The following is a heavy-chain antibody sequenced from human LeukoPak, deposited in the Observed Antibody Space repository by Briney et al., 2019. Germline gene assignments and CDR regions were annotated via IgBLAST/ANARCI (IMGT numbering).Heavy chain of an antibody. Sequence: PGGSLRLSCAASGFTFSSYSMNWVRQAPGKGLEWVSCISNTNSYIYYADSVKGRFTISRDNTKNSLYLQMNSLRAEDTAVYYCARDAFDIWGQGTMVTVSS. CDR2: ISNTNSYI. CDR3: ARDAFDI. J-gene: IGHJ3*02. V-gene: IGHV3-21*01. CDR1: GFTFSSYS.